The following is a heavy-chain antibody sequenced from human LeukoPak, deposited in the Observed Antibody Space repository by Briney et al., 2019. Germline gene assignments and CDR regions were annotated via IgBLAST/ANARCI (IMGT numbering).Heavy chain of an antibody. V-gene: IGHV4-34*01. CDR2: INHSGST. D-gene: IGHD6-6*01. J-gene: IGHJ4*02. CDR3: AGAARPGEEVWY. CDR1: DGSFSDYY. Sequence: PSETLSLTCGVYDGSFSDYYWSWIRQPPGKGLEWIGEINHSGSTNYNPSLKSRVTISVDTSKNQFSLKLSSVTAADTAVYYCAGAARPGEEVWYWGQGTLVTVSS.